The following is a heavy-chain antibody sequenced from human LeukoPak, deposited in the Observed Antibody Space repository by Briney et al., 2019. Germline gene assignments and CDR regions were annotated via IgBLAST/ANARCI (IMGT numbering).Heavy chain of an antibody. V-gene: IGHV3-11*04. CDR2: ISTSGSTT. Sequence: GGSLRLSCAASGFTFSDHYMSWIRQAPGKGLEWVSYISTSGSTTSYADSVKGRFTISRDNAKNSLYLQMDSLRGEDTAVYYCARTARLFDFWGQGTLVTVSS. J-gene: IGHJ4*02. CDR1: GFTFSDHY. D-gene: IGHD6-6*01. CDR3: ARTARLFDF.